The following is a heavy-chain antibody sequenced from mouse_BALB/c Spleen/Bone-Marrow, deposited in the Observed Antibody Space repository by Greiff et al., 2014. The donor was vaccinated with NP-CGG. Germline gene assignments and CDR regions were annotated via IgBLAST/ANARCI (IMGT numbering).Heavy chain of an antibody. CDR2: IYPSDNYT. Sequence: QVQLQQSGAELVRPGASVKLSCKASGYTFTSYWINWVRQRPGQGLEWIGNIYPSDNYTNYNQKFKDKATLTVDKSSSTAYMQLSSPTSEDSAVYYCPRTYEYVDYWGQGTTLTVSS. D-gene: IGHD2-3*01. CDR1: GYTFTSYW. J-gene: IGHJ2*01. CDR3: PRTYEYVDY. V-gene: IGHV1-69*02.